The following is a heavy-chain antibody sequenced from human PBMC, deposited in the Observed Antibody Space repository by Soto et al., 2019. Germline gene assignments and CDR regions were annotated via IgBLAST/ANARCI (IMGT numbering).Heavy chain of an antibody. CDR3: ASGELYI. D-gene: IGHD1-7*01. J-gene: IGHJ4*02. Sequence: EVQLVESGGGLVQPGGSLRLSCAASGFTFSNYDMHWVRQTTGKGLEWVSGIGTVGDTYYSGSVKGRFSISRENAKNSFYLQMNGLRAEGTAVYYCASGELYICGQGTLVTVS. CDR1: GFTFSNYD. V-gene: IGHV3-13*01. CDR2: IGTVGDT.